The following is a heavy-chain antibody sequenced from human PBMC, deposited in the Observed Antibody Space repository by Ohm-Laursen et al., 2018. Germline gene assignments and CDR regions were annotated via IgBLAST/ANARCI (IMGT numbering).Heavy chain of an antibody. CDR1: GAPISTHY. V-gene: IGHV4-59*11. D-gene: IGHD6-13*01. CDR2: IYYSGST. J-gene: IGHJ4*02. CDR3: ARNGRVAARGGVFFDY. Sequence: SETLSLTCTVSGAPISTHYWSWIRQPPGEGLEWIGYIYYSGSTNYNPSLKSRVTISVDTSKNQFSLKLSSVTAADTAVYYCARNGRVAARGGVFFDYWGQGTLVTVSS.